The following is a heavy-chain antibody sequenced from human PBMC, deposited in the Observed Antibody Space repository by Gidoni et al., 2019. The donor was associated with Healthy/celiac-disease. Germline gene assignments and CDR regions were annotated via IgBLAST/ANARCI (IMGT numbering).Heavy chain of an antibody. J-gene: IGHJ6*02. D-gene: IGHD6-19*01. CDR3: ATDLAVDVDYYYYGMDV. CDR1: GYTLTGLS. V-gene: IGHV1-24*01. Sequence: QVQLVQPGAEVKKPGASVEVSCKVSGYTLTGLSMHWVRQAPGKGLEWMGGFDPEDGETIYAQKFQGRVTMTEDTSTDTAYMELSSLRSEDTAVYYCATDLAVDVDYYYYGMDVWGQGTTVTVSS. CDR2: FDPEDGET.